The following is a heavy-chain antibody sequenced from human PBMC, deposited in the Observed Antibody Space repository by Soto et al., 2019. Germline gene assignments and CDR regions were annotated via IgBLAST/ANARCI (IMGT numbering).Heavy chain of an antibody. D-gene: IGHD2-21*02. V-gene: IGHV1-69*01. J-gene: IGHJ6*02. CDR2: IIPIFGTA. CDR1: GGTFSSYA. Sequence: QVQLVQSGAEVKKPGSSVKVSCKASGGTFSSYAISWVRQAPGQGLEWMGGIIPIFGTANYAQKFQGRVTMTADESTSTAYMELSSLRSEDPGVYYCATARRQGGNLDYYYYDGMDVWGQGTTVTVSS. CDR3: ATARRQGGNLDYYYYDGMDV.